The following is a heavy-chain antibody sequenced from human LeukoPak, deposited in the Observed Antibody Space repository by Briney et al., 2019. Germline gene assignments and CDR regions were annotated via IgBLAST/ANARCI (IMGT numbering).Heavy chain of an antibody. J-gene: IGHJ4*02. Sequence: GGSLRLSCAASGFTFSSYAMSWVRQAPGKGVEWVSAISGSAGSTYYADSVKGRFTISRDNSKSTLYLQMNSLRAEDTAVYYCAKVGGVIAAAGNFDYWGQGTLVTVSS. CDR2: ISGSAGST. D-gene: IGHD6-13*01. V-gene: IGHV3-23*01. CDR3: AKVGGVIAAAGNFDY. CDR1: GFTFSSYA.